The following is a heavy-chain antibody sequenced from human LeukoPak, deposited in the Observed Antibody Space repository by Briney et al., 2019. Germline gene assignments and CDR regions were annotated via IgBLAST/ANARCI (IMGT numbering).Heavy chain of an antibody. CDR1: GYTFTSYY. CDR2: INPSGGST. CDR3: ARPGYCSGGSCWYYFDY. D-gene: IGHD2-15*01. J-gene: IGHJ4*02. Sequence: ASVKVSCKASGYTFTSYYMRWVRQAPGQGLEWVGIINPSGGSTSYAQKFQGRVTMTRDTSTSTVYMELSSLRSEDTAVYYCARPGYCSGGSCWYYFDYWGQGTLVTVSS. V-gene: IGHV1-46*01.